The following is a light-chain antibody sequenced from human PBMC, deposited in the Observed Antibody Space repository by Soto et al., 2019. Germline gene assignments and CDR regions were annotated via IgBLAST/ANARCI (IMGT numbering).Light chain of an antibody. CDR3: QQRSNWPRT. CDR2: DAS. J-gene: IGKJ1*01. Sequence: EIVMTQSPATLSVSPGERATLSCRASQSVSSNLAWYQQKPGQAPRLLIYDASNRATGIPARFSGSGSETDFTLTISSLEPEDSAVYYCQQRSNWPRTFGQGTKVDIK. V-gene: IGKV3-11*01. CDR1: QSVSSN.